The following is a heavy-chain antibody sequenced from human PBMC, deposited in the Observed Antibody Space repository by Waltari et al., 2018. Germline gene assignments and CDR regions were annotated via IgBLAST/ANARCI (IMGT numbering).Heavy chain of an antibody. CDR1: GSSTSGSPW. J-gene: IGHJ4*02. V-gene: IGHV4-4*02. Sequence: QVQLQESGPGLVKPSGTLSLTCAVSGSSTSGSPWWNWVRQPPGKGLAWIGEISLSGSNNFNPSLKSRVIISLDKSKTQFALRLSSVTAADTAVYYCARRSGSYFDSWGQGAPVTVSS. CDR2: ISLSGSN. CDR3: ARRSGSYFDS. D-gene: IGHD1-26*01.